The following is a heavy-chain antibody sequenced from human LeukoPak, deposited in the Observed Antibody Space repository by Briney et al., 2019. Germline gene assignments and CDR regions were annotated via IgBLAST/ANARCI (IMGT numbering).Heavy chain of an antibody. V-gene: IGHV3-23*01. J-gene: IGHJ4*02. CDR2: ISDSGDST. CDR1: GFAFRNNA. D-gene: IGHD6-19*01. CDR3: AGEQDVSAWIH. Sequence: GGSLRLSCVASGFAFRNNAMSWVRQAPGKGLEWVSLISDSGDSTYYADSVKGRFTISRDNSKKTLYLQMSTLRAEDTAVYYCAGEQDVSAWIHWGQGTLVTVSS.